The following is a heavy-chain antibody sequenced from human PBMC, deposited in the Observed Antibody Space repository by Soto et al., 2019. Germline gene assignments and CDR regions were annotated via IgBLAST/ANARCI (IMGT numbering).Heavy chain of an antibody. CDR3: ARVERWTATTAGDACDT. CDR1: GGFVSSGSYY. D-gene: IGHD1-1*01. CDR2: MSHSGGT. V-gene: IGHV4-34*01. J-gene: IGHJ3*02. Sequence: QVQLQQWGAGLLKPSETLSLTCAVYGGFVSSGSYYWSWIRQPPGKGLEWIGEMSHSGGTHFNPSLKSRGTISVDTSTNQFSLKMRSVPAADTALYYCARVERWTATTAGDACDTWGPGTMVTVSS.